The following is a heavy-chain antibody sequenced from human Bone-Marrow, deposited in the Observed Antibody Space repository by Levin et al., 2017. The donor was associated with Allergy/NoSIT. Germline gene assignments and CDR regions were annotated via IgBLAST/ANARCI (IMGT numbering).Heavy chain of an antibody. Sequence: SETLSLTCAISGDSVSSNSAAWNWIRQSPSRGLEWLGRTYYRSKWYNDYAVSVKSRITINPDTSKNQFSLQLNSVTPEDTAVYYCARGRALGNSGYDQNWFDPWGQGTLVTVSS. CDR2: TYYRSKWYN. J-gene: IGHJ5*02. V-gene: IGHV6-1*01. CDR1: GDSVSSNSAA. D-gene: IGHD5-12*01. CDR3: ARGRALGNSGYDQNWFDP.